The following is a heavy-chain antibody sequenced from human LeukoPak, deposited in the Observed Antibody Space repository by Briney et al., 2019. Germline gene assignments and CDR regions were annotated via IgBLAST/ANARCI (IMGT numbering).Heavy chain of an antibody. CDR1: GGSISSYY. J-gene: IGHJ3*02. CDR3: ARGGSRLGAANDAFDI. Sequence: SETLFLTCTVSGGSISSYYWSWIRQPAGKGLEWIGRIYTSGSTNYNPSPKSRVTMSVDTSKNQFSLKLSSVTAADTAVYYCARGGSRLGAANDAFDIWGQGTMVTVSS. V-gene: IGHV4-4*07. CDR2: IYTSGST. D-gene: IGHD3-16*01.